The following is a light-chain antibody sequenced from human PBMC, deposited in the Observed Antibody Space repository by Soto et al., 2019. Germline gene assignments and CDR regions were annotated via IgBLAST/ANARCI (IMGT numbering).Light chain of an antibody. V-gene: IGKV1-39*01. CDR3: QQSYSSWT. J-gene: IGKJ1*01. Sequence: DIQTTQSPSTLPASVGDRVTIPCRASQSISSYLNWYQQKPGKAPKLLIYAASSLQSGVPSRFSGSGSGTDFTLTISSLQPDDFATYYCQQSYSSWTFGEGTKVDIK. CDR1: QSISSY. CDR2: AAS.